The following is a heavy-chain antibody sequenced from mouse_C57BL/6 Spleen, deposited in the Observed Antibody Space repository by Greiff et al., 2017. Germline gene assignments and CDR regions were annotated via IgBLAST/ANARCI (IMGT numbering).Heavy chain of an antibody. CDR1: GYTFTDYE. Sequence: QVQLQQSGAELVRPGASVTLSCKASGYTFTDYEMHWVKQTPVHGLEWIGAIDPETGGTAYNQKFKGKAILTADKSSSTAYMELRSLTSEDSAVYYCTITTVKYFGVWGTGTTVTVSS. V-gene: IGHV1-15*01. CDR3: TITTVKYFGV. J-gene: IGHJ1*03. CDR2: IDPETGGT. D-gene: IGHD1-1*01.